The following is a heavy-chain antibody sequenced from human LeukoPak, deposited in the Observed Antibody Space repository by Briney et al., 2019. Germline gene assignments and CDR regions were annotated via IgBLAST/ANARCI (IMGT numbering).Heavy chain of an antibody. D-gene: IGHD4-23*01. Sequence: SETLSLTCTVSGGSISSYYWSWIRQPPGKGLEWIGYIYTSGSTNYNPSLKSRVTITVDTSKNQFSLKLSSVTAADTAVYYCARLGRKVTDYYYYYMDVWGKGTTVTVSS. V-gene: IGHV4-4*09. CDR1: GGSISSYY. CDR2: IYTSGST. CDR3: ARLGRKVTDYYYYYMDV. J-gene: IGHJ6*03.